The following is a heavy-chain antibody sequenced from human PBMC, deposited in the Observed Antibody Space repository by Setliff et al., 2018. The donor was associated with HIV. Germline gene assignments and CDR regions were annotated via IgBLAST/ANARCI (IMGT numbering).Heavy chain of an antibody. CDR2: ISPSNGYT. J-gene: IGHJ3*01. Sequence: ASVMVSCKASGYTFSSYGISWVRQAPGQGLEWMGWISPSNGYTDYAQKFRDRVTLTTDTSTSTAYMEIKSLTSDDTAVYYCATGRHYYDSSDYPANPFDVWGQGTLVTV. D-gene: IGHD3-22*01. V-gene: IGHV1-18*01. CDR1: GYTFSSYG. CDR3: ATGRHYYDSSDYPANPFDV.